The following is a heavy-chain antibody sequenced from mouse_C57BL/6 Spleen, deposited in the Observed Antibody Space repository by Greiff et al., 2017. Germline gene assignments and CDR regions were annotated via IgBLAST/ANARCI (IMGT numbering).Heavy chain of an antibody. V-gene: IGHV14-4*01. Sequence: VQLQHSGAELVRPGASVKLSCTASGFNIKDDYMHWVKQRPEQGLEWIGWIDPENGDTEYASKFQGKATITADTSSNTAYLQLSSLTSEDTAVYYCTTRDGKGYWGQGTTLTVSS. CDR3: TTRDGKGY. D-gene: IGHD2-1*01. CDR2: IDPENGDT. J-gene: IGHJ2*01. CDR1: GFNIKDDY.